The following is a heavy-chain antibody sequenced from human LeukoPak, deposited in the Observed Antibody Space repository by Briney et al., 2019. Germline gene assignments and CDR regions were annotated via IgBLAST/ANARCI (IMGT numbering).Heavy chain of an antibody. D-gene: IGHD4-17*01. CDR1: GFTFSSYS. Sequence: GGSLRLSCAASGFTFSSYSMNWVRQPPGKGLEWVSSITSSSSYIYYADSLKGRFTISRDNSKNTLYLQRHSLRAEDSAVYYCAHDGYGDQSDAFDIWGQGTMVPVSS. J-gene: IGHJ3*02. CDR3: AHDGYGDQSDAFDI. CDR2: ITSSSSYI. V-gene: IGHV3-21*01.